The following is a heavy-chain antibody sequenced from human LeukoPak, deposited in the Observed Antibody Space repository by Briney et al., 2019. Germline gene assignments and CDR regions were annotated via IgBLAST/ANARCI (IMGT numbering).Heavy chain of an antibody. J-gene: IGHJ3*02. Sequence: SETLSLTCTVSGGSISSYYWSWIRQPPGKGLEWIGYIYYSRSTNYNPSLKSRVTISVDTSKNQFSLKLSSVTAADTAVYYCERVLVVPDSDAFDIWGQGTMVTVSS. V-gene: IGHV4-59*01. CDR2: IYYSRST. CDR1: GGSISSYY. D-gene: IGHD2-2*01. CDR3: ERVLVVPDSDAFDI.